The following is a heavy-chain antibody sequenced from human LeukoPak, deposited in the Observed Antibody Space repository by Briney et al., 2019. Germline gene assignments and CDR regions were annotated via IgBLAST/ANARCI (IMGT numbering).Heavy chain of an antibody. CDR1: GGSISSGGYS. Sequence: SETLSLTCAVSGGSISSGGYSWSWIRQPPGKGLVWIGYIYHSGSTYYNPSLKSRVTISVDRSKNQFSLKLSSVTAADTAVYYCARTIVVVVADNYYFDYWGQGTLVTVSS. D-gene: IGHD2-15*01. CDR2: IYHSGST. V-gene: IGHV4-30-2*01. J-gene: IGHJ4*02. CDR3: ARTIVVVVADNYYFDY.